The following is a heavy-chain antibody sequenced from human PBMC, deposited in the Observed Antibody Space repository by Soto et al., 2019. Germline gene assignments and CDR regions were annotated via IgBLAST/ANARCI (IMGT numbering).Heavy chain of an antibody. V-gene: IGHV3-23*01. CDR1: GFTFSSYA. D-gene: IGHD6-6*01. CDR2: ISGSGGST. J-gene: IGHJ4*02. CDR3: AKDRYSSSSVTSFDY. Sequence: GGSLRLSCAASGFTFSSYAMSRVRQAPGKGLEWVSAISGSGGSTYYADSVKGRFTISRDNSKNTLYLQMNSLRAEDTAVYYCAKDRYSSSSVTSFDYWGQGTLVTVSS.